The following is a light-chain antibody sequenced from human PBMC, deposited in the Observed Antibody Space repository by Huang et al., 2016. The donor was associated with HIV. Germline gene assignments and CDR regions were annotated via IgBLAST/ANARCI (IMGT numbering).Light chain of an antibody. CDR1: QSVNSN. Sequence: EIVMTQSPATLSVSSGESATLSCRASQSVNSNLAWYQQKPGQTPRLLIYGASTRATGSLARCSGSGSGTEFTLTISSLQSEDFAVYYCQQYNNWPPFTFGPGTKVDIK. CDR3: QQYNNWPPFT. V-gene: IGKV3-15*01. J-gene: IGKJ3*01. CDR2: GAS.